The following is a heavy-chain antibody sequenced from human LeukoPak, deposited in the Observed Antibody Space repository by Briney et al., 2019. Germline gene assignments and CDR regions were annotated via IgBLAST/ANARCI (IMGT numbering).Heavy chain of an antibody. V-gene: IGHV4-34*01. Sequence: SETLSLTCAVYGGSFSGYYWSWIRQPPGKGLEWIGEINHSGSTNYNPSLKSRVTISVDMSKNQFSLKLSSVTAADTAVYYCARRSPPPMVRGVIRSYYYFDYWGQGTLVTVSS. D-gene: IGHD3-10*01. CDR2: INHSGST. CDR1: GGSFSGYY. CDR3: ARRSPPPMVRGVIRSYYYFDY. J-gene: IGHJ4*02.